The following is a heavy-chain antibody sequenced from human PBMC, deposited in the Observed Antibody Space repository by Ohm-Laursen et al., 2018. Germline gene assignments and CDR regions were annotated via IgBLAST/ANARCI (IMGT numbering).Heavy chain of an antibody. CDR2: ISYDGSNK. Sequence: SLRLSCTATGFTFSSYGMHWVRQAPGKGLEWVAVISYDGSNKYYADSVKGRFTISRDNSKNTLYLQMNSLRAEDTAVYYCAKFDEYSSSWGDAFDIWGQGTMVTVSS. J-gene: IGHJ3*02. CDR3: AKFDEYSSSWGDAFDI. CDR1: GFTFSSYG. V-gene: IGHV3-30*18. D-gene: IGHD6-13*01.